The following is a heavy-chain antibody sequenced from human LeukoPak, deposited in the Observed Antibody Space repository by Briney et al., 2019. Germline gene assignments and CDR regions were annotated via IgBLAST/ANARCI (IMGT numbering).Heavy chain of an antibody. D-gene: IGHD6-6*01. J-gene: IGHJ6*03. Sequence: SETLSLTCTVSGGSISSYFWSWIRQPSGKGLEWIGHIYFSGSTNYNPSLKSRVTISLDTSKNQFSLKLSSVTAADTAVYYCARLRSSSSYYMDVWGKGTTVTVSS. V-gene: IGHV4-59*01. CDR3: ARLRSSSSYYMDV. CDR2: IYFSGST. CDR1: GGSISSYF.